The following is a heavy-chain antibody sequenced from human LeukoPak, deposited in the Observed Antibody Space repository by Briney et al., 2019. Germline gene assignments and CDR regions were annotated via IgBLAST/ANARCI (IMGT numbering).Heavy chain of an antibody. CDR3: ARGARGSYSY. V-gene: IGHV4-34*01. D-gene: IGHD1-26*01. CDR1: GGSFSGHY. CDR2: INDGGHT. Sequence: PSETLSLTCAVYGGSFSGHYWSWIRQPPGKGLAWIGEINDGGHTNYNPSLKSRVTISVDTSKNQFSLKLSSVTAADTAVYYCARGARGSYSYWSQGTLVTVSS. J-gene: IGHJ4*02.